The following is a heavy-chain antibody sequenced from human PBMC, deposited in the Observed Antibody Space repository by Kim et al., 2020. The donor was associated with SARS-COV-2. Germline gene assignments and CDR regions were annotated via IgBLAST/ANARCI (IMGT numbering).Heavy chain of an antibody. Sequence: ASVKVSCKASGYTFTSYGISWVRQAPGQGLEWMGWISAYNGNTNYAQKLQGRVTMTTDTSTSTAYMELRSLRSDDTAVYYCAREYDSSGYDTPELDYWGQGTLVTVSS. CDR2: ISAYNGNT. J-gene: IGHJ4*02. D-gene: IGHD3-22*01. CDR1: GYTFTSYG. V-gene: IGHV1-18*01. CDR3: AREYDSSGYDTPELDY.